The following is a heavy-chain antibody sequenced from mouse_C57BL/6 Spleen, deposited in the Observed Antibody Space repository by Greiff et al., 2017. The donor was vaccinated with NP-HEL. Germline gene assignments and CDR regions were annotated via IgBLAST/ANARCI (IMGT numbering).Heavy chain of an antibody. CDR3: AREFNYYGSSYGWFAY. CDR2: IRPNSGST. Sequence: QVQLQQPGAELVKPGASVTLSCKASGYTFTSYWMHWVKQRPGQGLEWIGMIRPNSGSTNYNEKFTSKATLTVDKSCSTAYMQLSILTTEDSEVYYCAREFNYYGSSYGWFAYWGKGTLVTVSA. V-gene: IGHV1-64*01. D-gene: IGHD1-1*01. CDR1: GYTFTSYW. J-gene: IGHJ3*01.